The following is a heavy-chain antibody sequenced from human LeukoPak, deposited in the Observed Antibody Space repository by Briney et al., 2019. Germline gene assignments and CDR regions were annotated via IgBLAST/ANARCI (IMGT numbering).Heavy chain of an antibody. J-gene: IGHJ3*02. CDR3: AKVGSGWSNDAFDI. CDR1: GFTFSDYY. V-gene: IGHV3-11*05. D-gene: IGHD6-19*01. CDR2: ISGSSGYT. Sequence: GGSLRLSCEASGFTFSDYYMSWVRQAPGKGLEWVSYISGSSGYTKYADSVKGRFTISRDNAKNSLYLQMNSLRAEDTAVYYCAKVGSGWSNDAFDIWGQGTMVTVSS.